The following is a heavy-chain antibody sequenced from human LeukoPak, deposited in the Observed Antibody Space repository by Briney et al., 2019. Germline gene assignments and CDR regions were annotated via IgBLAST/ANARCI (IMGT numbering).Heavy chain of an antibody. J-gene: IGHJ5*02. D-gene: IGHD5-18*01. CDR3: ARAPRRYSYGGWFDP. V-gene: IGHV1-18*01. Sequence: VKVSCKASGYTFTSYGISWVRQAPGQGLEWMGWISAYNGNTNYAQKLQGRVTMTTDTSTSTAYMELRSLRSDDTAVYYCARAPRRYSYGGWFDPWGQGTLVTVSS. CDR2: ISAYNGNT. CDR1: GYTFTSYG.